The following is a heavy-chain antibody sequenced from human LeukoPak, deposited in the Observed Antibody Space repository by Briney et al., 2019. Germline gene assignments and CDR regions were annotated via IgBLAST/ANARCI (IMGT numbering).Heavy chain of an antibody. CDR2: ISYDGSNK. V-gene: IGHV3-30*04. D-gene: IGHD5-18*01. CDR1: GFTFSNYA. CDR3: ARVGRGYSFKVYYFDY. J-gene: IGHJ4*02. Sequence: GRSLRLSCAASGFTFSNYAMHWVRQAPGKGLEWVAVISYDGSNKYYADSVKGRFTISRDNSKNTVYLQMNSLRAADTAVYYCARVGRGYSFKVYYFDYWGQGTLVTVSS.